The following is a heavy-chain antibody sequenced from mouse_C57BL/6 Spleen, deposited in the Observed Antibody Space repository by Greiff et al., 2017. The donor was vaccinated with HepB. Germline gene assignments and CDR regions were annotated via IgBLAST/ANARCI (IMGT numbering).Heavy chain of an antibody. J-gene: IGHJ4*01. Sequence: QVQLQQSGAELVRPGASVKLSCKASGYTFTDYYINWVKQRPGQGLEWIARIYPGSGNTYYNEKFKGKATLTAEKSSSTAYMQLSSLTSEDSAVYFCARDSNYPYAMDDWGQGTSVTVSS. D-gene: IGHD2-5*01. CDR2: IYPGSGNT. CDR1: GYTFTDYY. V-gene: IGHV1-76*01. CDR3: ARDSNYPYAMDD.